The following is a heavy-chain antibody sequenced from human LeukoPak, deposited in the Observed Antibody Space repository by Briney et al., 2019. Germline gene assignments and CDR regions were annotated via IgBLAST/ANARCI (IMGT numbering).Heavy chain of an antibody. CDR2: ISWNSGSI. CDR3: ASSSQQLVPDAFDI. CDR1: AFIFNNYA. J-gene: IGHJ3*02. D-gene: IGHD6-13*01. Sequence: GGFLRLSCAGSAFIFNNYAVHWVRKPPWKGREWVLGISWNSGSIDYADSVKGRFTISRDNAKNSLYLQMNSLRVEDTAVYYCASSSQQLVPDAFDIWGQGTMVTVSS. V-gene: IGHV3-9*01.